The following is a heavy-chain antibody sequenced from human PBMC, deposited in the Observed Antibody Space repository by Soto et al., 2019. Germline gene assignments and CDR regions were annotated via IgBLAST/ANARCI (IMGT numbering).Heavy chain of an antibody. CDR3: AKMWYQLLRVGLNWFDP. Sequence: GGSLSLPCAASGFTFSSYALSWVRQPPGKGLGWVSAISGSGGSTYYTDSVKGGFTISRDNSKNTLYLQRNSLRAEDTAVYDCAKMWYQLLRVGLNWFDPWGQGTLVTVSS. J-gene: IGHJ5*02. CDR1: GFTFSSYA. D-gene: IGHD2-2*01. CDR2: ISGSGGST. V-gene: IGHV3-23*01.